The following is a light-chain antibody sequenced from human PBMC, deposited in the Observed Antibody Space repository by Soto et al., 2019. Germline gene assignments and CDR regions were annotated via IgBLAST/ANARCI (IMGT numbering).Light chain of an antibody. Sequence: DIQMTQSPSTLSASVGDRVIITCRASQDIGVWLAWYQQKPGKAPKLLIYQTSTLESGVPSRFSGSRSVTEFTLTISCLQPDDFATYYCQQYSSYSVFTFGPGTKVDIK. CDR3: QQYSSYSVFT. V-gene: IGKV1-5*03. CDR2: QTS. J-gene: IGKJ3*01. CDR1: QDIGVW.